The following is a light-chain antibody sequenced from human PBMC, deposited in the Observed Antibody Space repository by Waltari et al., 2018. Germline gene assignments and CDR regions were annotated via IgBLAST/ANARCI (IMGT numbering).Light chain of an antibody. CDR1: SSDVGASNY. Sequence: QSALTQPPSASGSPGQSVTISCTGTSSDVGASNYVSWYQQHPGKAPKLIIYAVRKRPSGVPDRFSGSKSGNTASLTVSGLQAEDEADYYCSSYAGANNFRVFGGGTKLTVL. CDR3: SSYAGANNFRV. V-gene: IGLV2-8*01. J-gene: IGLJ3*02. CDR2: AVR.